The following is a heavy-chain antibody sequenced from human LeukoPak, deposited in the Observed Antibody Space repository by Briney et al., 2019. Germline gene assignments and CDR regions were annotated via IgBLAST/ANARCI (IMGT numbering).Heavy chain of an antibody. CDR2: IYPGDSDT. CDR1: GYSFTSYW. J-gene: IGHJ3*02. Sequence: GESLKISCKGSGYSFTSYWIGWVRQMPGKGLEWMGIIYPGDSDTRYSPSFQGQVTISADKSISTAYLQWSSLKASDTAMYFCARRVATISTNAFDIWGQGTMVGVSS. D-gene: IGHD5-12*01. CDR3: ARRVATISTNAFDI. V-gene: IGHV5-51*01.